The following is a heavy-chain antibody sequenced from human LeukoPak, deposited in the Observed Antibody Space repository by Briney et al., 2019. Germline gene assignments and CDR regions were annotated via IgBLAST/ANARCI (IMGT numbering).Heavy chain of an antibody. CDR1: GGSIMVAAYS. CDR2: IYYSGRT. V-gene: IGHV4-30-2*01. J-gene: IGHJ3*02. CDR3: ARGYGDNSGAFDI. Sequence: PSETLSLTCTVSGGSIMVAAYSWSWIRQPPRKGLEWIGYIYYSGRTYYNPSLKSRVTISLDRSKNQFSLKLSSVTAADTAVYFCARGYGDNSGAFDIWGQGTLVTVSS. D-gene: IGHD4-23*01.